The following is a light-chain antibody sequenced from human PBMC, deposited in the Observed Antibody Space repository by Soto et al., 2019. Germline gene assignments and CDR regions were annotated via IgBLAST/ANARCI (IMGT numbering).Light chain of an antibody. CDR3: QHSYSTPRT. J-gene: IGKJ5*01. CDR1: QSVARH. V-gene: IGKV3-11*01. CDR2: DAS. Sequence: EIVLTQSPSTLSVSPGESAALSCRASQSVARHLAWYQQEHGQPPRLLIYDASNRDAGVPARFSGSGAGTDFTLPISSLQPEDFETDYCQHSYSTPRTFGQGTRLEIK.